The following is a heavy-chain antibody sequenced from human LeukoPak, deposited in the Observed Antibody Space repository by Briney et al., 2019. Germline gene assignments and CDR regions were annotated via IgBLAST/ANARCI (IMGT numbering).Heavy chain of an antibody. CDR1: GGSISSGSYY. CDR3: ARNTVTTNFDY. J-gene: IGHJ4*02. Sequence: SSQTLSLTCTVSGGSISSGSYYWSWIRQPAGKGLEWIGRIYTSGSTNYNPSLKSRVTISVDTSKNQFSLKLSSVTAADTAVYYCARNTVTTNFDYWGQGTLVTVSS. V-gene: IGHV4-61*02. CDR2: IYTSGST. D-gene: IGHD4-17*01.